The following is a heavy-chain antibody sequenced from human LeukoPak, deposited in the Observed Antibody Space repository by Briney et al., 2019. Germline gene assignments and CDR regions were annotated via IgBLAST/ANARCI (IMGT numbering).Heavy chain of an antibody. Sequence: SETLSLTCAVSGGSISSSNWWSWVRPPPGKGLEWIGEIYHSGSTNYNPSLKSRVTISVDKSKNQFSLKLSSVTAADTAVYYCARPSLGTSYGGSASAFDIWGQGTMVTVSS. J-gene: IGHJ3*02. CDR2: IYHSGST. CDR1: GGSISSSNW. V-gene: IGHV4-4*02. CDR3: ARPSLGTSYGGSASAFDI. D-gene: IGHD5-18*01.